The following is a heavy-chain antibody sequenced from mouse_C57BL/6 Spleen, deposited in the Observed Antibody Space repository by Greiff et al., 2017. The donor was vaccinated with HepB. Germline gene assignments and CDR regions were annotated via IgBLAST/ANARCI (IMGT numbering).Heavy chain of an antibody. J-gene: IGHJ2*01. Sequence: QVQLQQPGAELVKPGASVKLSCKASGYTFTSYWMQWVKQRPGQSLEWIGEIDPSDSYTNYNQKFKGKATLTVDTSSSTAYMQLSSLTSEDSAVYYCARSGITTVVADFDYWGQGTTLTVSS. CDR3: ARSGITTVVADFDY. CDR2: IDPSDSYT. V-gene: IGHV1-50*01. CDR1: GYTFTSYW. D-gene: IGHD1-1*01.